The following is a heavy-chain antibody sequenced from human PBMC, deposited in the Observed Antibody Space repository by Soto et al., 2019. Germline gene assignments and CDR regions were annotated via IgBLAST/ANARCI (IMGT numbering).Heavy chain of an antibody. CDR3: AKEAMDLGYSGYDYYYFDY. D-gene: IGHD5-12*01. Sequence: GGSLRLSCAASGFTFSSYAMSWVRQAPGKGLEWVSAISGSGGSTYYADSVKGRFTISRDNSKNTLYLQMNSLRAEDTAVYYCAKEAMDLGYSGYDYYYFDYWGQGTLVTVSS. CDR2: ISGSGGST. CDR1: GFTFSSYA. J-gene: IGHJ4*02. V-gene: IGHV3-23*01.